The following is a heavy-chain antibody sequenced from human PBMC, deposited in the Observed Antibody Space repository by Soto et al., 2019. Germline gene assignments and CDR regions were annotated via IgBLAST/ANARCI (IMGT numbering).Heavy chain of an antibody. CDR3: ARGEVVAVGY. D-gene: IGHD2-15*01. Sequence: QLQLQESGSGLVKPSQTLSLTCAVSGDSISSVGSSWSWLRQPQGKGLEWIGYIYQSGSTYYNTSLKSRVTILVDRSKKQSSLRLGSVAAAGTAVYYCARGEVVAVGYCCQGTLVTVSS. CDR2: IYQSGST. CDR1: GDSISSVGSS. J-gene: IGHJ4*02. V-gene: IGHV4-30-2*01.